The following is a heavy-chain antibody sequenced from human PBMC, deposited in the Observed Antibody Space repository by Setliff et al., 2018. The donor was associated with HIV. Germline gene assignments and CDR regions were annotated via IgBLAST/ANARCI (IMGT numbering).Heavy chain of an antibody. CDR3: VRDSAASVWVGASVYYFDF. CDR2: ISSSDDDT. Sequence: LSCTASGFIFRNFGMTWVRQAPGKGLEWVSSISSSDDDTHYADSLRGRFTVSRDNAKSALYLQMDNLSVDDTAVYYCVRDSAASVWVGASVYYFDFWGQGIQVTVSS. J-gene: IGHJ4*02. D-gene: IGHD1-26*01. CDR1: GFIFRNFG. V-gene: IGHV3-21*01.